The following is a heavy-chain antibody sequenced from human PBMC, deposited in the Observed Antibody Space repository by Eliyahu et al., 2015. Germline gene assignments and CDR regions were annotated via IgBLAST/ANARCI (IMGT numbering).Heavy chain of an antibody. CDR2: ISPSGNTI. V-gene: IGHV3-48*03. CDR3: ATKIPGQRQFDY. J-gene: IGHJ4*02. D-gene: IGHD2-21*01. CDR1: GFTFSSYE. Sequence: EVRLVESGGGLEQPGGSLRLSCAASGFTFSSYEMNWVRQAPGKGLEWVSYISPSGNTIYADSVKGRFTISRDNARDSLFLQMNTLRADDTALYYCATKIPGQRQFDYWGQGTLVTVSS.